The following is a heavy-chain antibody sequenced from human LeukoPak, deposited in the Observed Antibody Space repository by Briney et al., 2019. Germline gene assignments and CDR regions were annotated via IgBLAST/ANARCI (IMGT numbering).Heavy chain of an antibody. Sequence: SETLSLTCTVSGDSISRGRYYRSWVRQPAGKELEWIGRIYASGKTDYNPYTPSLKSRVAMSLDTSKNQVSLYLTSVTAADTAVYYCASTHHCSSTSCDPHVWGQGTLVTVSS. CDR3: ASTHHCSSTSCDPHV. CDR2: IYASGKT. CDR1: GDSISRGRYY. D-gene: IGHD2-2*01. V-gene: IGHV4-61*02. J-gene: IGHJ4*02.